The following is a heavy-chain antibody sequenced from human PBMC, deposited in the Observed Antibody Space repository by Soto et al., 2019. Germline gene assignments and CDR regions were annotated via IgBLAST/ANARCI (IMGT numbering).Heavy chain of an antibody. CDR2: INTGNGNT. V-gene: IGHV1-3*04. Sequence: QVHLVQSGAEVKKPGASVNVSCKGSEDTFTSYAIHWVRQAPGQGLEWMGWINTGNGNTKYSQKFQGRVTFTRDTSASTAYMELSSLRSDDTAVCYCANWAYDFWSGPPNWGQGTLVTVSS. J-gene: IGHJ4*02. CDR1: EDTFTSYA. D-gene: IGHD3-3*01. CDR3: ANWAYDFWSGPPN.